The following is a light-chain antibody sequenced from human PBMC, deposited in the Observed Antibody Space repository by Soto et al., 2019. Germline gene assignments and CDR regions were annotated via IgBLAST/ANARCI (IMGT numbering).Light chain of an antibody. CDR1: QSVSSDY. Sequence: IVLTQSPHTLSLSPGERATLSCRASQSVSSDYFVWYQQKPGLPPPLLIYGASRRATGIPDRFSGSWSGTDIILTISRLEPQDFAVYYWQHYDNNPPSGTFGPGTKVDI. CDR2: GAS. CDR3: QHYDNNPPSGT. V-gene: IGKV3-20*01. J-gene: IGKJ3*01.